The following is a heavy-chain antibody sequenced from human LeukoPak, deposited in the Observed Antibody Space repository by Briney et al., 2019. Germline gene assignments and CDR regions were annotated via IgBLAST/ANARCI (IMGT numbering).Heavy chain of an antibody. CDR3: VRDHGLTTILGFDY. Sequence: GGSLRLSCAASGFTFSSYSMNWVRQAPGKGLEWVSSISSSSSYIYYADSVKGRFTISRDNAKNSLYLQMNSLRAEDTAVYYCVRDHGLTTILGFDYWGQGTLVTVSS. V-gene: IGHV3-21*01. D-gene: IGHD2-21*02. J-gene: IGHJ4*02. CDR2: ISSSSSYI. CDR1: GFTFSSYS.